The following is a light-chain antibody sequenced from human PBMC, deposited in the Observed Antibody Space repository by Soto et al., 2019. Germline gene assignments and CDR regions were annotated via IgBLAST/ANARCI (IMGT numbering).Light chain of an antibody. Sequence: EIVLTQSPGTLSLSPGETASLSCGASRSIISDFLAWYQQKGGQPPRLLIYDASKRATGIPARFSGSGSGTAFTLTISRVEPEDSAVYYCQQTYHSPRTFGQGTRLEIK. J-gene: IGKJ2*01. CDR1: RSIISDF. V-gene: IGKV3-20*01. CDR3: QQTYHSPRT. CDR2: DAS.